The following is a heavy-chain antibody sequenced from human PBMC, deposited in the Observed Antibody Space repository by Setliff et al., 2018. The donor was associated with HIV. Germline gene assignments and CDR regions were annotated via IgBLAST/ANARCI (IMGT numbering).Heavy chain of an antibody. V-gene: IGHV5-51*01. Sequence: PGESLKISCKGSGYSFTDYWIGWVRQMPGKGLEYMGIIYPGDSDSKYSPSLQGQVTFSADKSISTAYLQWSSLRGEDTAVYYCAKDGIGTVADWFDTWGQGILVTVSS. CDR2: IYPGDSDS. CDR1: GYSFTDYW. D-gene: IGHD6-19*01. CDR3: AKDGIGTVADWFDT. J-gene: IGHJ5*02.